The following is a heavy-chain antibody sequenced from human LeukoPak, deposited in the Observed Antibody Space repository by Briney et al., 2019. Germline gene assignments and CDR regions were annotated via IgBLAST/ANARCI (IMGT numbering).Heavy chain of an antibody. CDR2: ISSRSSYI. V-gene: IGHV3-21*01. D-gene: IGHD3-22*01. J-gene: IGHJ4*02. CDR1: GFTFSDYS. CDR3: VRELPPVVQYYFDY. Sequence: PGGSLRLSCAASGFTFSDYSMNWVRQPPGKGLEWVSSISSRSSYISYADSVKGRFTISRDNAKNSLYLEMNSLRAEDTAVYYCVRELPPVVQYYFDYWGPGTLVTVSS.